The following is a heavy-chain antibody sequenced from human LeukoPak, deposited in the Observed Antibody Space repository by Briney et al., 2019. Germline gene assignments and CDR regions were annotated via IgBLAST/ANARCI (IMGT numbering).Heavy chain of an antibody. V-gene: IGHV5-51*01. D-gene: IGHD5-12*01. Sequence: GESLKISCKCSGYSFTSYWIGWVRQMPGKGLEWMGIISPGDSQTIYSPSFQGQVTISADKSISTAYLQWSSLKASGTAMYYCARLRGSGYDRFDYWGQGTLVTVSS. CDR3: ARLRGSGYDRFDY. J-gene: IGHJ4*02. CDR2: ISPGDSQT. CDR1: GYSFTSYW.